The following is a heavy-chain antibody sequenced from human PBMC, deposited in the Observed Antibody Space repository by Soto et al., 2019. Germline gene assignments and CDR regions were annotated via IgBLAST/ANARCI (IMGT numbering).Heavy chain of an antibody. D-gene: IGHD3-10*01. CDR1: GGSISSSSYY. Sequence: SETLSLTCTVSGGSISSSSYYWGWIRQPPGKGLEWIGSIYYSGSTYYNPSLKSRVTISVDTSKNQFSLKLSSVTAADTAVYYCARHYYGSGSYYGREPLDCWGQGTLVTVSS. V-gene: IGHV4-39*01. J-gene: IGHJ4*02. CDR2: IYYSGST. CDR3: ARHYYGSGSYYGREPLDC.